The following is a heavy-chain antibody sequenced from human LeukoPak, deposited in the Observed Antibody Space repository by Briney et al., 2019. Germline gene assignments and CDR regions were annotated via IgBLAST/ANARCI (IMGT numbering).Heavy chain of an antibody. V-gene: IGHV3-7*01. CDR1: GFTFSNYW. J-gene: IGHJ5*02. Sequence: GGSLRLSCAASGFTFSNYWMSWVRQAPGKGLEWVANINQDGSEKYYVDSVKGRFTISRDNAKNSLHLQMNRLRAEDTAVYYCAICASGAAGSWNWFDPWGEGTLVTVSS. CDR3: AICASGAAGSWNWFDP. D-gene: IGHD6-13*01. CDR2: INQDGSEK.